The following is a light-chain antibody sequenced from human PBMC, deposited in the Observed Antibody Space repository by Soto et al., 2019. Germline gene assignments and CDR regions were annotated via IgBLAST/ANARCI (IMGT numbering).Light chain of an antibody. J-gene: IGKJ4*01. CDR3: QQYNSYPLT. CDR2: KAA. CDR1: QSISSW. V-gene: IGKV1-5*03. Sequence: DIQMTQSPSTLSASVGDRVTITCRASQSISSWLAWYQQKPGKAPKLLIYKAASLEIGVPSRFSGSGSVTEFPLTISSLQPDDFATYYCQQYNSYPLTFGGGTKVEIK.